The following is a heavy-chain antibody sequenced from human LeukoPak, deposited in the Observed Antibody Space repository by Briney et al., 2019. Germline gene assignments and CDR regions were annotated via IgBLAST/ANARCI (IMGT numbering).Heavy chain of an antibody. CDR1: GYTFTSYA. Sequence: ASVKVSCKASGYTFTSYAMHWVRQASGQRLEWMGWINAGNGNTKYSQKFQGRVTITRDTSASTAYMELSSLRSEDTAVYYCARGKLVVVPAARPGYNWFDPWGQGTLVTVSS. J-gene: IGHJ5*02. CDR3: ARGKLVVVPAARPGYNWFDP. D-gene: IGHD2-2*01. V-gene: IGHV1-3*01. CDR2: INAGNGNT.